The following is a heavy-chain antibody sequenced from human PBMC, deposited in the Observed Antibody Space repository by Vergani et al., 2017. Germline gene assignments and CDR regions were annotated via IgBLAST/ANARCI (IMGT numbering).Heavy chain of an antibody. CDR2: ISFDGTNE. J-gene: IGHJ4*02. D-gene: IGHD2-2*02. CDR3: VRDRGLCAGGRCYTEAWDY. CDR1: GFALNRHA. V-gene: IGHV3-30-3*01. Sequence: QVPLVESGGGVVQPGTSLRLSCVVSGFALNRHAMYLVRQAPGKGLERVVGISFDGTNEYYPDLVKGRFTISSDIAKNTLYLQVRSLRLEYTGVYHCVRDRGLCAGGRCYTEAWDYWGQGTPVTVSS.